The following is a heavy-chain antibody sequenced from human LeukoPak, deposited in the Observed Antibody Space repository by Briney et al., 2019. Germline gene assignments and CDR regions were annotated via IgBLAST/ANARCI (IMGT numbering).Heavy chain of an antibody. Sequence: GESLKISCQTSGYTFTNYWIGWVRQMPGKGLEWMGIIYPGDSDTRYSPSFQGQVSISADQSISTAYPQWSSLKASDTAMYYCARSKSTSPTYYFDYWGQGTLATVSS. V-gene: IGHV5-51*01. D-gene: IGHD5/OR15-5a*01. CDR2: IYPGDSDT. CDR1: GYTFTNYW. J-gene: IGHJ4*02. CDR3: ARSKSTSPTYYFDY.